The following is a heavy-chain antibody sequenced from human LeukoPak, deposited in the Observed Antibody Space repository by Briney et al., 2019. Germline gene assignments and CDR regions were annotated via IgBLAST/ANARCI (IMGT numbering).Heavy chain of an antibody. J-gene: IGHJ6*03. V-gene: IGHV3-74*01. D-gene: IGHD3-3*01. CDR1: GFTFSSYW. CDR3: ARDGPSLRFNYYMDV. CDR2: INTDGSST. Sequence: GGSLRLSCAASGFTFSSYWMHWVRQAPGKGLVWVSRINTDGSSTSYADSVKGRFTISRDNAKNTLYLQMNSLRAEDTAVYYCARDGPSLRFNYYMDVWGKGTTVTVSS.